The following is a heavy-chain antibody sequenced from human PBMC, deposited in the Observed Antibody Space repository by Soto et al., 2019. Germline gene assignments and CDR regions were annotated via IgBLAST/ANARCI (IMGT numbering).Heavy chain of an antibody. Sequence: QVQLQQWGAGLLKPSETLSLTCAVSGGSFTGYIWSWIRQSPGKGLQWIGQINHSGSANYNPSLKCRVTKSLHTSNSQFYLELRSVTASDTAVYYCARGLMTGSPYSGGWYYFDYWGQGTLVNVSS. J-gene: IGHJ4*02. CDR3: ARGLMTGSPYSGGWYYFDY. CDR1: GGSFTGYI. V-gene: IGHV4-34*01. CDR2: INHSGSA. D-gene: IGHD1-26*01.